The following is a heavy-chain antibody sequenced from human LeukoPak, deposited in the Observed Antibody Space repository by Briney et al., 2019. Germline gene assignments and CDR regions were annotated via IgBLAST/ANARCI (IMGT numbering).Heavy chain of an antibody. Sequence: GASVKVSCKASGYTFTGYAMNWVRQAPGQGLEWMGWINTNTGNPTYAQGFTGRFVFSLDTSVSTAYLQISSLKAEDTAVYYCARPLGELPTTLFDYWGQGTLVTVSS. J-gene: IGHJ4*02. CDR1: GYTFTGYA. V-gene: IGHV7-4-1*02. CDR2: INTNTGNP. D-gene: IGHD3-16*01. CDR3: ARPLGELPTTLFDY.